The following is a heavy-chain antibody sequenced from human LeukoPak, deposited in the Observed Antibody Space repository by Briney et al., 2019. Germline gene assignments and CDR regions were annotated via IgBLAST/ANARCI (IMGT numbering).Heavy chain of an antibody. CDR3: ARDLSHSSLNWFDP. D-gene: IGHD6-13*01. V-gene: IGHV1-2*02. Sequence: PAASVKVSCKASGYTFTGYYMHWVRQAPGQGLEWMGWINPNSGGTNYAQKFQGRVTMTRDTSISTAYMELSRLRSDDTAVYYCARDLSHSSLNWFDPWGQGTLVTVSS. J-gene: IGHJ5*02. CDR1: GYTFTGYY. CDR2: INPNSGGT.